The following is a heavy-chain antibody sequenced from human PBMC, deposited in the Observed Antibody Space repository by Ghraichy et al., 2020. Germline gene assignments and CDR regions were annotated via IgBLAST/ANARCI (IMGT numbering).Heavy chain of an antibody. CDR2: IYYSGST. V-gene: IGHV4-59*08. CDR1: GGSISSYY. CDR3: ARQPLQQLAPDY. Sequence: SETLSLTCTVSGGSISSYYWSWIRQPPGKGLEWIGYIYYSGSTNYNPSLKSRVTISVDTSKNQFSLKLSSVTAADTAVYYCARQPLQQLAPDYWGQGTLVTVSS. D-gene: IGHD6-13*01. J-gene: IGHJ4*02.